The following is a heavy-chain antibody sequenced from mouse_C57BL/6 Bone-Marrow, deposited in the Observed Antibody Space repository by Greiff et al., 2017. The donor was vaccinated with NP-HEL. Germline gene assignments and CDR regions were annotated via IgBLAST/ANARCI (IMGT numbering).Heavy chain of an antibody. CDR2: IHPNSGST. V-gene: IGHV1-64*01. Sequence: QVQLQQPGAELVKPGASVKLSCKASGYTFTSYWMHWVKQRPGQGLEWIGMIHPNSGSTNYNEKFKSKATLTVDKSSSTAYMQLSRLTSEDSAVYYGAQAAGGVGAMDYWGQGTSVTVSS. CDR1: GYTFTSYW. D-gene: IGHD1-1*02. J-gene: IGHJ4*01. CDR3: AQAAGGVGAMDY.